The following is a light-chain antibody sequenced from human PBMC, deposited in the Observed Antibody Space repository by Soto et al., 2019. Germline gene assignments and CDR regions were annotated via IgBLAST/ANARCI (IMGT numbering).Light chain of an antibody. CDR2: AAS. Sequence: DIQMTQSPSSLSASVGDRVTITCRASQSISSYLNWYQQKPGKAHKLLIYAASSLQSGVPSRFSGSGSGKDFTLTISSLQPEDFATYYCQQSYSTPTTFGQGTKVEIK. CDR1: QSISSY. CDR3: QQSYSTPTT. J-gene: IGKJ1*01. V-gene: IGKV1-39*01.